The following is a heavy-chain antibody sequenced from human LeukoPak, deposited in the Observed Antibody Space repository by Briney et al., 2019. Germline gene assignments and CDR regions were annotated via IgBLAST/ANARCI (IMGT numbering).Heavy chain of an antibody. J-gene: IGHJ4*02. V-gene: IGHV1-69*04. CDR3: ARAVGSGWNYFDY. CDR1: GGTSSSYA. D-gene: IGHD6-19*01. CDR2: IIPIFGIA. Sequence: GASVKVSCKASGGTSSSYAISWVRQAPGQGLEWMGRIIPIFGIANYAQKFQGRVTITADKSTSTAYMELSSLRSEDTAVYYCARAVGSGWNYFDYWGQGTLVTVSS.